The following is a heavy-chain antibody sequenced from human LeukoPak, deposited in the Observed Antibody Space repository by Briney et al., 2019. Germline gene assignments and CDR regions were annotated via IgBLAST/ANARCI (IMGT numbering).Heavy chain of an antibody. V-gene: IGHV3-21*01. CDR1: GFTFSSYS. CDR3: ARGDRDLYCSSTSCYPVL. D-gene: IGHD2-2*01. CDR2: VSSSSSYI. J-gene: IGHJ4*02. Sequence: NPGGSLRLSRVASGFTFSSYSMNWVRQAPGKGLEWVSSVSSSSSYIYYADSVKGRFTISRDNAKNSLYLQMNSLRAEDTAVYYCARGDRDLYCSSTSCYPVLGGQGTLVTVSS.